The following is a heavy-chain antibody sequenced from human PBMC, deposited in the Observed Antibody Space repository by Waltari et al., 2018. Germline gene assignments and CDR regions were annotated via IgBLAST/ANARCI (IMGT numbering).Heavy chain of an antibody. CDR2: IIPIFGTA. CDR1: GGTFSSYA. V-gene: IGHV1-69*12. D-gene: IGHD2-21*02. J-gene: IGHJ4*02. CDR3: ARDEYGGNSDVDY. Sequence: QVQLVQSGAEVKKPGSSVKVSCKASGGTFSSYAISWVRQAPGQGLEWRGGIIPIFGTANYEKKCQGRVTITADESTSTAYMELSSLRAEDTAVYYCARDEYGGNSDVDYWGQGTLVTVSS.